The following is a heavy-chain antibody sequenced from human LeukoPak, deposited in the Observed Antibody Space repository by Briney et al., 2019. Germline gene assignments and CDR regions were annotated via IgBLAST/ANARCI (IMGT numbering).Heavy chain of an antibody. Sequence: SVKASCKASGGTFSTYAISWVRQAPGQGLEWMGGIIPVFGTTDYAQKFQGRLTLTADDSTSTAYMELSSLRSDDTAVYYCAKDDGYYGMDVWGQGTTVTVSS. J-gene: IGHJ6*02. V-gene: IGHV1-69*13. CDR3: AKDDGYYGMDV. D-gene: IGHD2-15*01. CDR1: GGTFSTYA. CDR2: IIPVFGTT.